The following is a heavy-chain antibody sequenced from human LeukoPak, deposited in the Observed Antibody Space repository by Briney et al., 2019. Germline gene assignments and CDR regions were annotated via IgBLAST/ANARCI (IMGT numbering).Heavy chain of an antibody. Sequence: GGSLRLSCAASGFTFSSYSMNWVRQAPGKGLEWVSSISSSSSYIYYADSVKGRFTISRDNAKNSLYLQMNSLRAEDTAVYYCARTTYYYDSSGYYSFGYWGQGTLVTVSS. J-gene: IGHJ4*02. CDR2: ISSSSSYI. V-gene: IGHV3-21*01. D-gene: IGHD3-22*01. CDR1: GFTFSSYS. CDR3: ARTTYYYDSSGYYSFGY.